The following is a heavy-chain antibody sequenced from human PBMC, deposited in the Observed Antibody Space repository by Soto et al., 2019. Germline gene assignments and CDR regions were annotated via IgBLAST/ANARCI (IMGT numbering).Heavy chain of an antibody. CDR1: GFTFSSYA. D-gene: IGHD6-13*01. Sequence: QVQLVESGGGVVQPGRSLRLSCAASGFTFSSYAMHWVRQAPGKGLEWVAVISYDGSNKYYADSVKGRFTISRDNSKNTLYLQMNSLRAEDTAVYYCARVKAAAGSNDAFDIWGQGTMVTVSS. V-gene: IGHV3-30-3*01. J-gene: IGHJ3*02. CDR2: ISYDGSNK. CDR3: ARVKAAAGSNDAFDI.